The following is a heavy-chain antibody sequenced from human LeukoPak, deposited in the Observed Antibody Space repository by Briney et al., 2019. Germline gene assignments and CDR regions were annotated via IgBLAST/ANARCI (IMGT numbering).Heavy chain of an antibody. CDR1: GYTFTSYD. J-gene: IGHJ5*02. D-gene: IGHD3-22*01. CDR2: TNPNTGNT. Sequence: GASVKVSCKASGYTFTSYDINWVRQATGQGLEWVGWTNPNTGNTGYAQKFQGRVTMTRNTSISTAYMELSSLRSEDTAVYYCARGDSSGYIRFDPWGQGTLVTVSS. V-gene: IGHV1-8*01. CDR3: ARGDSSGYIRFDP.